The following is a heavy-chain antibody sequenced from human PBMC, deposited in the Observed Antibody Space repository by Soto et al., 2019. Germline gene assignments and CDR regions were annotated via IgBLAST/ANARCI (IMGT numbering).Heavy chain of an antibody. CDR2: ISGSGGST. D-gene: IGHD6-13*01. J-gene: IGHJ4*02. V-gene: IGHV3-23*01. Sequence: GSLRLSCAASGFTFSSYAMSWVRQAPGKGLEWVSAISGSGGSTYYADSVKGRFTISRDNSKNTLYLQMNSLRAKDTAVYYCAKDDGIAAAGPPTHDWGQGTLVTVSS. CDR1: GFTFSSYA. CDR3: AKDDGIAAAGPPTHD.